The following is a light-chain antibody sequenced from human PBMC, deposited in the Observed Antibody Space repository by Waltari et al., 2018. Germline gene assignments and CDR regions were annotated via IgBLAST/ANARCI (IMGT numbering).Light chain of an antibody. CDR3: NSRDSSGNHLV. V-gene: IGLV3-19*01. Sequence: SSELTQDPAVSVALGQPVRLTCLGESLRRPYATWYQQQPGQAPVLVIYGKNNRPSGLPDRFSGSSSGNTASLTITGAQAEDEADYYCNSRDSSGNHLVFGGGTKLTVL. CDR2: GKN. J-gene: IGLJ2*01. CDR1: SLRRPY.